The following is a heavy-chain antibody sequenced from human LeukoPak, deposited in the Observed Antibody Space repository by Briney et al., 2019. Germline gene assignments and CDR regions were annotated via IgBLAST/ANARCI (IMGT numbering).Heavy chain of an antibody. J-gene: IGHJ4*02. Sequence: GGSLRLSCVASGFTFSTFGMNWVRQAPGKGLEWVAVISYDGSNTYYADSVKGRFVLSRDNSKNTIYLQMNSLSVEDTAVHYCARDVSEGGYDSAFDYWGQGTLVTVSS. CDR2: ISYDGSNT. D-gene: IGHD5-12*01. V-gene: IGHV3-30*03. CDR3: ARDVSEGGYDSAFDY. CDR1: GFTFSTFG.